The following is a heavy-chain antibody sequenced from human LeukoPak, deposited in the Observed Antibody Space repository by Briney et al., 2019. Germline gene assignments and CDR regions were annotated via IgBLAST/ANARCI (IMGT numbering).Heavy chain of an antibody. J-gene: IGHJ3*02. Sequence: GGSLRLSCGASGFTFGTYWMHWVRQAPGKGLVWVSGINSDGGTTTYADSVKGRFTISRDNAKNSLYLQMNSLRAEDTAVYYCARDASYSSSWPNAFDIWGQGTMVTVSS. D-gene: IGHD6-13*01. CDR1: GFTFGTYW. V-gene: IGHV3-74*01. CDR3: ARDASYSSSWPNAFDI. CDR2: INSDGGTT.